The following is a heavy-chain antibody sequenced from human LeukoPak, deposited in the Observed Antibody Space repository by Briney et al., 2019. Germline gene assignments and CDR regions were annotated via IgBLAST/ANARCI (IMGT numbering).Heavy chain of an antibody. J-gene: IGHJ4*02. CDR3: ARPYSDESGFYVY. CDR1: GFTVSSSF. D-gene: IGHD3-22*01. V-gene: IGHV3-53*01. Sequence: PGGSLRLSCAASGFTVSSSFMSWVRQVPGKGLEWVSVVYRGGGADYADSVKGRFAISTDNSKNTLYLQMNSLRAEDTAVYYCARPYSDESGFYVYWGQGILVTVSS. CDR2: VYRGGGA.